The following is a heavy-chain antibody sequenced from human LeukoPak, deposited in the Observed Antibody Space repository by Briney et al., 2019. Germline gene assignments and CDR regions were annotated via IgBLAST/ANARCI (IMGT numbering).Heavy chain of an antibody. Sequence: GGSLRLSCAASGFTFSSYSMNWVRQAPGKGLEWVSYISSSSSTIYYADSVKGRFTISRDNAKNPLYLQMNSLRAEDTAVYYCASTKSSGWPHFDYWGQGTLVTVSS. CDR1: GFTFSSYS. CDR2: ISSSSSTI. V-gene: IGHV3-48*01. J-gene: IGHJ4*02. D-gene: IGHD6-19*01. CDR3: ASTKSSGWPHFDY.